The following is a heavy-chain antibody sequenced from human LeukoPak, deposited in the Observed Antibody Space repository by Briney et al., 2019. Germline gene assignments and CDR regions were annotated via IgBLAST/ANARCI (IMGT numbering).Heavy chain of an antibody. D-gene: IGHD3-3*01. J-gene: IGHJ3*02. CDR3: ARDRMYYDFWSGYHRDAFDI. Sequence: SETLSLICTVSGGSISSYYWSWIRQPAGKGLEWIGRIYTSGSTNYNPSLKSRVTISVDTSKNQFSLKLSSVTAADTAAYYCARDRMYYDFWSGYHRDAFDIWGQGTMVTVSS. V-gene: IGHV4-4*07. CDR2: IYTSGST. CDR1: GGSISSYY.